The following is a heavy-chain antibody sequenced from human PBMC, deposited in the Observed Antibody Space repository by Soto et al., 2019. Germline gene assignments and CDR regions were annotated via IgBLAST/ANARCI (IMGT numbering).Heavy chain of an antibody. CDR3: ARHGVGDILTGQPDY. CDR2: IYPADSDT. J-gene: IGHJ4*02. Sequence: GESLKISCKGSGYSFTSYWIGWVRQMPGKGLEWMGMIYPADSDTRYSPSVQGQVTISVDRSVTTAYLQWSRLKASDTAMYYCARHGVGDILTGQPDYWGQGTLVTVSS. D-gene: IGHD3-9*01. CDR1: GYSFTSYW. V-gene: IGHV5-51*01.